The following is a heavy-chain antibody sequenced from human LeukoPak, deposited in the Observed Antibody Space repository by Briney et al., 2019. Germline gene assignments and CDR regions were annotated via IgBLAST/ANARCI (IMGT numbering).Heavy chain of an antibody. CDR2: ISAYNGNT. Sequence: ASVKVSCKASGYTFTSYDINWVRQATGQGLEWMGWISAYNGNTNYAQKLQGRVTMTTDTSTSTAYMELRSLRSDDTAVYYCARLRTIAAAVPEINWFDPWGQGTLVTVSS. CDR3: ARLRTIAAAVPEINWFDP. CDR1: GYTFTSYD. D-gene: IGHD6-13*01. V-gene: IGHV1-18*01. J-gene: IGHJ5*02.